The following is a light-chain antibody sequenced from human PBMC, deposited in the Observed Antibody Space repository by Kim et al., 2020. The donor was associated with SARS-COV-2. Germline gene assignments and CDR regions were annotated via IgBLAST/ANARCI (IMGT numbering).Light chain of an antibody. Sequence: QSVLTQPPSVSGATGQRVTISCTGSSSNIGAGYDVHWYQQLPGTAPKLLIYGNNNRPSGVPDRFSGSNSGTSASLAITGLQAEDEADYYCQSYDRSLSGFWVFGGGTQLTVL. CDR2: GNN. CDR3: QSYDRSLSGFWV. CDR1: SSNIGAGYD. J-gene: IGLJ3*02. V-gene: IGLV1-40*01.